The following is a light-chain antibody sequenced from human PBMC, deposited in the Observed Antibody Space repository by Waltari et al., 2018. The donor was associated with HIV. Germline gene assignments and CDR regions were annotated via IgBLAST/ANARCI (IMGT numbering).Light chain of an antibody. CDR1: QNVESW. CDR2: KAS. Sequence: IQMTQSPSILSASVGDRVTITCRASQNVESWLAWYQQRPGRAPKLLIYKASTLEYGVPARFTGSGSGTNFTRTINSLQPDDFATYYCQQYNSDFYTFGLGTRLDLK. V-gene: IGKV1-5*03. CDR3: QQYNSDFYT. J-gene: IGKJ2*01.